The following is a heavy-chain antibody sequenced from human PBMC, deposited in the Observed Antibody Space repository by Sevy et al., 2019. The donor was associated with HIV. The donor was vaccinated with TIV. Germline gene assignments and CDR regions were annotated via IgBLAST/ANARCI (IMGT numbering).Heavy chain of an antibody. CDR2: IKQDGSEK. V-gene: IGHV3-7*03. D-gene: IGHD6-13*01. CDR1: GFTFSSHW. Sequence: GGSLRLSCAASGFTFSSHWMSWVRQAPGKGLEWVANIKQDGSEKYYLDSVKGRFTISRDNAKNSLYLQMNSLRAEDTAVYYCAGYSSSWYPNWFDPWGQGTLVTVSS. J-gene: IGHJ5*02. CDR3: AGYSSSWYPNWFDP.